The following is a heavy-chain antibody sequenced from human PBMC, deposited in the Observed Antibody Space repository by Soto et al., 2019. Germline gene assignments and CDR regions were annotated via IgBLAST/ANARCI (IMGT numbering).Heavy chain of an antibody. V-gene: IGHV4-39*01. Sequence: PSETLSLTCTVSGGSISSSSYYWGWIRQPPGKGLEWIGSIYYSGSTYYNPSPKSRVTISVDTSKNQFSLKLSSVTAADTAVYYCARLFRSGWYTAFDYWGQGTLVTVSS. CDR3: ARLFRSGWYTAFDY. D-gene: IGHD6-19*01. CDR2: IYYSGST. CDR1: GGSISSSSYY. J-gene: IGHJ4*02.